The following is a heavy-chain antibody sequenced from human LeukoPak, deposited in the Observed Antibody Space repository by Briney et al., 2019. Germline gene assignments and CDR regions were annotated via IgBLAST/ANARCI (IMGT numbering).Heavy chain of an antibody. V-gene: IGHV3-21*01. Sequence: GGSLRLSCAASGFTFSIYSMDWVRQAPGKGLEWVSSIISSGSYIYYADSVKGRFTISRDNAKNSLYLQMNSLRAEDTAVYYCARSRLGYDFWSGYYSPETYYFDYWGQGTLVTVSS. CDR1: GFTFSIYS. CDR2: IISSGSYI. CDR3: ARSRLGYDFWSGYYSPETYYFDY. J-gene: IGHJ4*02. D-gene: IGHD3-3*01.